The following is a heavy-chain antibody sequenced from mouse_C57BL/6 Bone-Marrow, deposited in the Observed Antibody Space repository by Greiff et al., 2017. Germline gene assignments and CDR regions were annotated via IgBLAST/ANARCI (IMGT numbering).Heavy chain of an antibody. D-gene: IGHD1-1*01. Sequence: QVQLQQPGAELVKPGASVKMSCKASGYTFTSYWITWVKQRPGQGLEWIGDIYPGSGSTNYNEKFKSKATLTVDTSPSTAYMQLSSLTSEDSAVYYCARDYYGSSYLYYFDYWGQGTTLTVSS. CDR2: IYPGSGST. CDR1: GYTFTSYW. V-gene: IGHV1-55*01. J-gene: IGHJ2*01. CDR3: ARDYYGSSYLYYFDY.